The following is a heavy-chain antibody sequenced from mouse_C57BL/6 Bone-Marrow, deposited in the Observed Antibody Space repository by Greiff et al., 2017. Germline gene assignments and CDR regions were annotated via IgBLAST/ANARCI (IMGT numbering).Heavy chain of an antibody. V-gene: IGHV1-54*01. CDR3: ARGGGNGYYFDY. D-gene: IGHD2-1*01. CDR1: GYAFTNYL. CDR2: INPGSGGT. Sequence: VQLQESGAELVRPGTSVKVSCKASGYAFTNYLIEWVKQRPGQGLEWIGVINPGSGGTNYNEKFKGKATLTADKSSSTAYIQLSSLTSEDAAVYFCARGGGNGYYFDYWGQGTTLTVSS. J-gene: IGHJ2*01.